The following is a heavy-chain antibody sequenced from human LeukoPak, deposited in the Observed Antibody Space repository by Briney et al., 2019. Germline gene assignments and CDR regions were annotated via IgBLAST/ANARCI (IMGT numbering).Heavy chain of an antibody. CDR2: IHTSGST. CDR1: GGSISNYY. V-gene: IGHV4-4*07. D-gene: IGHD6-13*01. Sequence: TASETLSLTCTVSGGSISNYYWNWIRQPAGKGLECIGRIHTSGSTNYSPSLKSRVTMSVDTSKNQFSLKLNSLTAADTAVYYCARGAFDSSSPLDYWGQGTLVTVSS. CDR3: ARGAFDSSSPLDY. J-gene: IGHJ4*02.